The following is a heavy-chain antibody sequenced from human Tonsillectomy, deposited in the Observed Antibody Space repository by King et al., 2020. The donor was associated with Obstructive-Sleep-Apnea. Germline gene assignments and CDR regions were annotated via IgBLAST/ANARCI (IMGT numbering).Heavy chain of an antibody. CDR1: GFTCSSYA. J-gene: IGHJ4*02. Sequence: VQLVESGGGLVQPGGSLRLSCAASGFTCSSYAMSWGRQAPGKGLEWVLAISVSGGSTNYADHGKGRFTISGDNSKNMLYLPMRSLRAEDTAVYYCAKDGGGLTGYSYFDFWGQGTLVTVPS. CDR3: AKDGGGLTGYSYFDF. D-gene: IGHD3-9*01. CDR2: ISVSGGST. V-gene: IGHV3-23*04.